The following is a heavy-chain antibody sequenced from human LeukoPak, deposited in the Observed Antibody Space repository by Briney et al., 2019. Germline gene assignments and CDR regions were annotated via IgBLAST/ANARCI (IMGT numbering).Heavy chain of an antibody. CDR1: GFTFSNYA. CDR3: ARTMVRGVKFALHDAFDI. CDR2: LSGSGGAT. J-gene: IGHJ3*02. Sequence: PGGSLRLSCAASGFTFSNYAMTWVRQAPGKGLEWVSILSGSGGATYYADSVKGRFTISRDNSENTLFLQMNNLGAEDTAVYYCARTMVRGVKFALHDAFDIWGQGTMVTVSS. V-gene: IGHV3-23*01. D-gene: IGHD3-10*01.